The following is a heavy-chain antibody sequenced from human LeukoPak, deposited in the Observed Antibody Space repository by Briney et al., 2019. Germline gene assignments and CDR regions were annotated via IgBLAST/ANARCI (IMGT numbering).Heavy chain of an antibody. CDR3: AREPMSTGWFDP. J-gene: IGHJ5*02. D-gene: IGHD3-10*02. CDR2: ISATGGAT. Sequence: GGSLRLSCAASGFTFSNYAMSWVRQAPGKGLEWVSAISATGGATYYADPVKGRFTMSRDNSMNTLYLQMNNLRAGDTALYYCAREPMSTGWFDPWGQGTLVTVSS. V-gene: IGHV3-23*01. CDR1: GFTFSNYA.